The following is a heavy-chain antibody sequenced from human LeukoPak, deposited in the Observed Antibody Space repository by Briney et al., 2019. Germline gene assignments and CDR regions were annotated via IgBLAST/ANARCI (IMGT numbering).Heavy chain of an antibody. Sequence: SETLSLTCAVSGVSISSYYRSWIRQPAGKGLEWIGRIYTTGSTNYNPSLKSRVTMSVDTSKNQFSLKLSSVTTADTDVYYCARATTWGSPPDYWGQGTLVTVSS. CDR3: ARATTWGSPPDY. D-gene: IGHD7-27*01. J-gene: IGHJ4*02. CDR1: GVSISSYY. V-gene: IGHV4-4*07. CDR2: IYTTGST.